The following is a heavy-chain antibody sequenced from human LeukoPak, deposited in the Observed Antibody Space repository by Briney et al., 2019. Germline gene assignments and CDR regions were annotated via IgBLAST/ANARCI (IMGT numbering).Heavy chain of an antibody. V-gene: IGHV4-59*08. CDR3: ARLAEWENGEGFDY. CDR1: GGSISSYY. J-gene: IGHJ4*02. Sequence: PSETLSLTCTVSGGSISSYYWSWIRQPPGKGLEWIGYIYYSGSTNYNPSLKSRVTISVDTSKNQFSLKLSSVTAADTAVYYCARLAEWENGEGFDYWVQGTLVTVSS. CDR2: IYYSGST. D-gene: IGHD1-26*01.